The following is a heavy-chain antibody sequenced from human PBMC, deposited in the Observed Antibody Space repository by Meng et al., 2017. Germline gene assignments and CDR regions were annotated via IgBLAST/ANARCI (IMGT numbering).Heavy chain of an antibody. CDR3: AKRGQLWARNLDY. V-gene: IGHV3-33*06. Sequence: SLPLTSPSSTFTFSSHVLPLLPQPPGKWLECVAILSYGGSNKYNADSVNGRITIARENSKNTLEKQRNSRGAENTAEYCGAKRGQLWARNLDYWGQGTLVTVSS. CDR2: LSYGGSNK. J-gene: IGHJ4*02. D-gene: IGHD5-18*01. CDR1: TFTFSSHV.